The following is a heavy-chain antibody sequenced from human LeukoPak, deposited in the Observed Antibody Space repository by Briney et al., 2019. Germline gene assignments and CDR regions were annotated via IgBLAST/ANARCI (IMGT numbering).Heavy chain of an antibody. J-gene: IGHJ3*02. CDR2: IRYDRSDI. CDR3: VRDPSGMDAFDI. Sequence: GGSLRLSCAASGFIFTSYGMHWVRQAPGKGLEWVSFIRYDRSDIDYADSAKGRFTISRDNSKNTLYLQMNSVRVEDTAVYYCVRDPSGMDAFDIWGQGTVVTVSS. D-gene: IGHD6-13*01. V-gene: IGHV3-30*02. CDR1: GFIFTSYG.